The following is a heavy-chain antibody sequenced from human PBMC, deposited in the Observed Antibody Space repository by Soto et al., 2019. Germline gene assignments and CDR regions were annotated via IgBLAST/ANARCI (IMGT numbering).Heavy chain of an antibody. Sequence: PGESLKISCAASGFTFSSDAMHWFRQAPGKGLEWVAVISYDGSNKYYADSVKGRFTISRDNSKNTLYLQMNSLRAEDTAVYYCARDPRHCADYPQFDYRSQGTLVTVSS. J-gene: IGHJ4*02. V-gene: IGHV3-30-3*01. D-gene: IGHD4-17*01. CDR3: ARDPRHCADYPQFDY. CDR2: ISYDGSNK. CDR1: GFTFSSDA.